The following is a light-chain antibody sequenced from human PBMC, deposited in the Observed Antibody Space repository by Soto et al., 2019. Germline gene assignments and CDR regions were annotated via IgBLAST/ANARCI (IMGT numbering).Light chain of an antibody. CDR1: SSNIESNT. CDR3: AAWDDSLKGGV. CDR2: STN. Sequence: QSVVTQPPSASGTPGQRVTISCSGSSSNIESNTVNWYQQLPGTAPKLLIYSTNQRPSGVPDRFSGSKSGTSASLAISGLQSEDEADYYCAAWDDSLKGGVFGGGTKVTVL. J-gene: IGLJ3*02. V-gene: IGLV1-44*01.